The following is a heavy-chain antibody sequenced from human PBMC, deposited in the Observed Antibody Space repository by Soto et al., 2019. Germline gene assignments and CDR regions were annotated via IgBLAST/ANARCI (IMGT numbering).Heavy chain of an antibody. CDR1: GYTFTNYG. Sequence: ASVKVSCKASGYTFTNYGISWVRQAPGQGLEWMGIIHPSDGSTSYAQEFQGRVTMTRDTSTSTVYMEVSSLISGDTAVYYCARSSSSIDYWGQGTPVTVSS. CDR3: ARSSSSIDY. V-gene: IGHV1-46*01. D-gene: IGHD6-13*01. J-gene: IGHJ4*02. CDR2: IHPSDGST.